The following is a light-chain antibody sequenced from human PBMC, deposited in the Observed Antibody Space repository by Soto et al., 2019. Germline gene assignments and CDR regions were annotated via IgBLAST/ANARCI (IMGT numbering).Light chain of an antibody. Sequence: DIQMTQSPSTLSRSVGDRVTITCRASQTISSWLAWYQQKPGKAPKLLIYKACTLKSGVPSRFSGSGSGTEFTLTISSLQPDDFATYYCQPYNSYSEAFGQGTKVDLK. CDR1: QTISSW. V-gene: IGKV1-5*03. CDR3: QPYNSYSEA. J-gene: IGKJ1*01. CDR2: KAC.